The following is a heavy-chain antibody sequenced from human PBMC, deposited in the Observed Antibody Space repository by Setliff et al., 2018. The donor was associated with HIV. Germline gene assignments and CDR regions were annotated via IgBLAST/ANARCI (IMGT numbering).Heavy chain of an antibody. J-gene: IGHJ4*02. CDR2: ISYDETNT. CDR3: VRDLAGHSSDY. CDR1: GFAFSTYA. V-gene: IGHV3-30*04. Sequence: GGSLRLSCSASGFAFSTYAMHWVRQAPGKGLEWVAFISYDETNTNYPESVKGRFIISRDNPRNTLYLQMNSLRLEDTAVYYCVRDLAGHSSDYWGQGTLVTVSS.